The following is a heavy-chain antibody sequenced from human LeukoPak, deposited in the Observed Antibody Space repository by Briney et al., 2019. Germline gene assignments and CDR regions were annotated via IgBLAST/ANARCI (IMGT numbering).Heavy chain of an antibody. D-gene: IGHD3-10*01. CDR2: IYYSGST. Sequence: SETLSLTCTVSGGSISSSSYYWGWIRQPPGKGLEWIGSIYYSGSTYYNPSLKSRVTISVDTSKNQFSLKLSSVTAADTAVYYCARHHYGSGSYYLDYWGQGTLVTVSS. CDR3: ARHHYGSGSYYLDY. V-gene: IGHV4-39*01. CDR1: GGSISSSSYY. J-gene: IGHJ4*02.